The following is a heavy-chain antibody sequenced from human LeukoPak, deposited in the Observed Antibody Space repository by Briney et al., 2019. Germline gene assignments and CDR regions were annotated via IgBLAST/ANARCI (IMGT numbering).Heavy chain of an antibody. J-gene: IGHJ6*02. CDR1: FSXYA. V-gene: IGHV3-23*01. CDR3: AKDRGMGFWSMDV. CDR2: ISGSGGST. Sequence: FSXYAMSWVRQXPGKGLEWVSAISGSGGSTYYADSVKGRFTISRDNSKNTLYLQMNSLRAEDTAVYYCAKDRGMGFWSMDVWGQGTTVTVSS. D-gene: IGHD3-10*01.